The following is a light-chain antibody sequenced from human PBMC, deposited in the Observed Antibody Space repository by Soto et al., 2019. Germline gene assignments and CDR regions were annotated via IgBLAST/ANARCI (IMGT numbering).Light chain of an antibody. CDR3: QQYNDYST. Sequence: DIQMTQSPSTLSASVGDRVTITCRASQSISSWLAWYQQKPGKAPNPLIYDASILQSGVPSRFSGSGSGTDFTLTISSLQPEDFVTYYCQQYNDYSTFGQGTKVDI. CDR1: QSISSW. J-gene: IGKJ1*01. CDR2: DAS. V-gene: IGKV1-5*01.